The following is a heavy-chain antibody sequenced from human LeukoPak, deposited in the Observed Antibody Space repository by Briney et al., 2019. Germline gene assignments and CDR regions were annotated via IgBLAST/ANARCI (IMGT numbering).Heavy chain of an antibody. CDR2: INSDGSIT. CDR1: GFTFSRNW. V-gene: IGHV3-74*01. Sequence: GGSLRLSCAASGFTFSRNWMHWVRQAPGKGLVWVSRINSDGSITNYADSVKGRFTISRDNAKNTLYPQMSSLRAEDTAVYYCAKIDAYWGQGTLVTVSS. CDR3: AKIDAY. J-gene: IGHJ4*02.